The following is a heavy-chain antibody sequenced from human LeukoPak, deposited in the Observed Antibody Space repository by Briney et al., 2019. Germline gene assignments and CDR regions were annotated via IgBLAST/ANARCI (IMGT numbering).Heavy chain of an antibody. J-gene: IGHJ4*02. V-gene: IGHV3-7*05. CDR1: GFTFSSYW. CDR2: INEDGSEQ. D-gene: IGHD6-19*01. CDR3: ARPGGSGWSFDY. Sequence: GGSLRLSCAASGFTFSSYWMSWVRQPPGKGLEWVASINEDGSEQYYVDSVKGRFTISRDNAKNSLYLQMHRLRAEDTAVYYCARPGGSGWSFDYWGQGTLVTVSS.